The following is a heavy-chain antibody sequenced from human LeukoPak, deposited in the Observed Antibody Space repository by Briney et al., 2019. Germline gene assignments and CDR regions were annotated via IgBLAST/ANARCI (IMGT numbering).Heavy chain of an antibody. CDR3: ARAPITISSAYYYYYYGMDV. V-gene: IGHV3-66*01. D-gene: IGHD3-9*01. CDR1: GFTVSSNY. Sequence: GGSLRLSCAASGFTVSSNYTSWVRQAPGKGLEWVSVIYSGGSTYYADSVKGRFTISRDNSKNTLYLQMNSLRAEDTAVYYCARAPITISSAYYYYYYGMDVWGQGTTVTVSS. J-gene: IGHJ6*02. CDR2: IYSGGST.